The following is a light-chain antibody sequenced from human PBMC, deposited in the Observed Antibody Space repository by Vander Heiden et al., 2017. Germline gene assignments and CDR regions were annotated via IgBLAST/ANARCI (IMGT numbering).Light chain of an antibody. CDR3: QQRSNWPPET. J-gene: IGKJ2*01. CDR2: DAS. V-gene: IGKV3-11*01. Sequence: EIVLTQSPATLSLSPGERATLSCRASQRISSYLAWYQQKPGQAPRLLIYDASNRATGTPARFSGSGSGTDFTLTISSLEPEDFVVYYCQQRSNWPPETFGQGTRLEIK. CDR1: QRISSY.